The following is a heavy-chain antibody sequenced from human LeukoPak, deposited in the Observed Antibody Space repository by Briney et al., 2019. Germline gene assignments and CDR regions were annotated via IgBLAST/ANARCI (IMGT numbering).Heavy chain of an antibody. D-gene: IGHD3-3*01. CDR1: GFIFSNFA. CDR2: IKSKVNGETI. CDR3: ATGGYYLDY. Sequence: PGGSLRLSCAASGFIFSNFAMSWVRQAPGKGLDWVGRIKSKVNGETIEYAAPVKGRFTISRDDSKSTVYLQMNSLKIEDTAVYYCATGGYYLDYWGQGTLVTVSS. V-gene: IGHV3-15*01. J-gene: IGHJ4*02.